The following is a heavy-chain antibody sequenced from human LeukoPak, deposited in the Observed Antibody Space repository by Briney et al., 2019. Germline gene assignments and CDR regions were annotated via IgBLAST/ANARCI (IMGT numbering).Heavy chain of an antibody. D-gene: IGHD2-21*02. CDR2: IYYSGST. J-gene: IGHJ6*02. V-gene: IGHV4-59*01. Sequence: PSETLSLTCAVYGGSFSSYYWSWIRQPPGKGLEWIGYIYYSGSTNYNPSLKSRVTISVDTSKNQFSLKLSSVTAADTAVYYCAMDLAYCGGDCYRPYYYYGMDVWGQGTTVTVSS. CDR3: AMDLAYCGGDCYRPYYYYGMDV. CDR1: GGSFSSYY.